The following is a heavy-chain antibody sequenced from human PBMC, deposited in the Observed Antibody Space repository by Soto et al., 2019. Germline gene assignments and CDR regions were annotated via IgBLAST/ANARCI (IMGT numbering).Heavy chain of an antibody. CDR2: IYYRGTT. Sequence: SETLSLTCSVSGGSIIDSSYYWGWVRQPPGKGLEWIGNIYYRGTTYYNPSLKSRLKLSVDTSKNDFSLTLTSVTAADTAVYYCVRPDGYSRNGASGGSDWFDPWGPGTLVTVSS. J-gene: IGHJ5*02. V-gene: IGHV4-39*01. D-gene: IGHD5-18*01. CDR1: GGSIIDSSYY. CDR3: VRPDGYSRNGASGGSDWFDP.